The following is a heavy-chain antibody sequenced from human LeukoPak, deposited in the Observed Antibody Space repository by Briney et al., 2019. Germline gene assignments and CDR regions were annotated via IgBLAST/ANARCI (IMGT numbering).Heavy chain of an antibody. V-gene: IGHV4-34*01. CDR2: INHSGST. Sequence: SETLSLTCAVYGGSFSGYYWSWIRQPPGKELEWIGEINHSGSTNYNPSLKSRVTISVDTSKNQFSLKLSSVTAADTAVYYCARFRRIVATIGYYYYYGMDVWGKGTTVTVSS. CDR1: GGSFSGYY. J-gene: IGHJ6*04. CDR3: ARFRRIVATIGYYYYYGMDV. D-gene: IGHD5-12*01.